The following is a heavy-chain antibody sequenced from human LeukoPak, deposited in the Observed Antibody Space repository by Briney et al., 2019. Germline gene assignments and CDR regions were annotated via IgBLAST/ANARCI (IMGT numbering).Heavy chain of an antibody. V-gene: IGHV3-23*01. CDR1: GFTFSSYD. CDR3: AKDGLSRDTDF. Sequence: HPGGSLRLSCAASGFTFSSYDMNWVRQAPGNRLECVSAIIATGGSTYYADSVKGRFTISRDNFKNTLYLQMNSLRAEDTAVYYCAKDGLSRDTDFWGQGTMVTVSS. D-gene: IGHD2-21*01. CDR2: IIATGGST. J-gene: IGHJ3*01.